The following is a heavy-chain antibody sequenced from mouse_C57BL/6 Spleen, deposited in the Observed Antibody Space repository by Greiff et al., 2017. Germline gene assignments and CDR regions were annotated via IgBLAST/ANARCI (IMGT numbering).Heavy chain of an antibody. CDR3: ARDDGYYRYFDV. D-gene: IGHD2-3*01. J-gene: IGHJ1*03. CDR2: ISSGSSTI. Sequence: DVHLVESGGGLVKPGGSLKLSCAASGFTFSDCGMHWVRQAPEKGLEWVAYISSGSSTIYYADTVKGRFTISRDNAKNTLFLQMTSLRSEDTAMYYCARDDGYYRYFDVWGTGTTVTVSS. V-gene: IGHV5-17*01. CDR1: GFTFSDCG.